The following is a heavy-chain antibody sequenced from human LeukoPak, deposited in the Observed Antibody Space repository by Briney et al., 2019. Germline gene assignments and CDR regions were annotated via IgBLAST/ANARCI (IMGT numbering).Heavy chain of an antibody. CDR3: AKAVDYGDYGWFDP. J-gene: IGHJ5*02. Sequence: PSETLSLTCAVSGGSISSSNWWSWVRQPPGKGLEWIGEIYHSGSTNYNPSLKSRVTISVDKSKNQFSLKLSSVTAADTAVYYGAKAVDYGDYGWFDPWGQGTLVTVSS. D-gene: IGHD4-17*01. CDR2: IYHSGST. CDR1: GGSISSSNW. V-gene: IGHV4-4*02.